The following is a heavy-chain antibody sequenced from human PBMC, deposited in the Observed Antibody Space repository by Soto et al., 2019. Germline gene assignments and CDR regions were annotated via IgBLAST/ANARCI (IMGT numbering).Heavy chain of an antibody. D-gene: IGHD4-17*01. CDR2: IWYDGSNK. J-gene: IGHJ4*02. Sequence: QVQLVESGGGVVQPGRSLRLSCAASGFTFSSYGMHWVRQAPGKGLEWVAVIWYDGSNKYYADSVKGRFTISRDNSKNPLYLQMNSLRAEDTAVYYCARRRWDGDYKGAFDYWGQGTLVTVSS. CDR1: GFTFSSYG. CDR3: ARRRWDGDYKGAFDY. V-gene: IGHV3-33*01.